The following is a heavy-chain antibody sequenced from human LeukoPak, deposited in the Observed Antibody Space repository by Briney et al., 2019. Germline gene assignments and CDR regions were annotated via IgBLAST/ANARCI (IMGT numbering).Heavy chain of an antibody. CDR1: GGTFSSYA. J-gene: IGHJ4*02. CDR2: IIPIFGTA. CDR3: ARDLPDDYGDYGIDY. V-gene: IGHV1-69*13. D-gene: IGHD4-17*01. Sequence: SVKVSCKASGGTFSSYAISWVRQAPGQGLEWMGGIIPIFGTANYAQKFQGRVTITADESTSTAYMELSSLRSEDTAVYYCARDLPDDYGDYGIDYWGQGTPVTVSS.